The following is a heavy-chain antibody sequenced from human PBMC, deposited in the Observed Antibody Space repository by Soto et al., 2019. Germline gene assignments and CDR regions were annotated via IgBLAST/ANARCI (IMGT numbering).Heavy chain of an antibody. D-gene: IGHD4-17*01. Sequence: QVQLVQSGAEVKKPVSSVKVSCKASGDTFSNHTISWVRQAPGQGHEWMGRIIPILGVANYAQKFQGRVTIPADKSTSTAYMELSSLRSAHTAVYYCARVAEMVTVTKGYPYYMDVWCKGTTVTVSS. CDR3: ARVAEMVTVTKGYPYYMDV. V-gene: IGHV1-69*04. CDR2: IIPILGVA. J-gene: IGHJ6*03. CDR1: GDTFSNHT.